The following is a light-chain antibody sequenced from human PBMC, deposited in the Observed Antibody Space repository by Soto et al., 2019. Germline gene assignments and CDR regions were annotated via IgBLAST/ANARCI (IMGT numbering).Light chain of an antibody. V-gene: IGKV3-20*01. CDR3: QQYGSSPWT. J-gene: IGKJ1*01. Sequence: EIVLTQSPVTLSLSPGKRATLSCRASQSVSNFLAWYQQKPGQAPRLLIYDTSNRATGIPDRFSGSGSGTDFTLTISRLEPEDFAVYYCQQYGSSPWTFGQGTKVDI. CDR2: DTS. CDR1: QSVSNF.